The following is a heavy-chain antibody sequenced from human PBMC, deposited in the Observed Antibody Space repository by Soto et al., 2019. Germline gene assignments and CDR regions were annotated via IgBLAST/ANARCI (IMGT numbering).Heavy chain of an antibody. Sequence: VQLVESGGGVVQPGRSLRLSCAASGFTFSSYEMNWVRQAPGKGLEWVSYISSSGSTIYYADSVKGRFTISRDNAKNSLYLQMNSLRAEDTAVYYCASLDSGWGAFDIWGQGTMVTVSS. CDR2: ISSSGSTI. CDR1: GFTFSSYE. D-gene: IGHD6-19*01. CDR3: ASLDSGWGAFDI. V-gene: IGHV3-48*03. J-gene: IGHJ3*02.